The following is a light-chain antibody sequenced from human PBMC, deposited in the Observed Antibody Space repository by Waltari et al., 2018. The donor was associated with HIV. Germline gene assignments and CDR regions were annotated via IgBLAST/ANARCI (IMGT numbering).Light chain of an antibody. CDR2: EVT. J-gene: IGLJ3*02. CDR1: NSDIGAYAS. CDR3: SSYAATTTIV. Sequence: QSVLTQPASVSGSPGQSITISCTGTNSDIGAYASVSWYQQHPGKAPKLLIYEVTIRSPGISYRFFGSKSGNTASMTISGLQAEDEAHYYCSSYAATTTIVFGGGTRLTVL. V-gene: IGLV2-14*01.